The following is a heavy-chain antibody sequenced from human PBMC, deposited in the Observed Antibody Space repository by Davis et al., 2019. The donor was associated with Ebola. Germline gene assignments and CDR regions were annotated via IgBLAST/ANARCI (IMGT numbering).Heavy chain of an antibody. CDR3: ATNCSGVSCYSGGDY. D-gene: IGHD2-15*01. J-gene: IGHJ4*02. CDR1: GFTVSNNY. Sequence: PGGSLRLSCAVSGFTVSNNYMSWVRQAPGKGLEWVSSLSGNAAATYYAASVRGRFTVSRDNSKQRLYLDMISLRVDDTAVYYCATNCSGVSCYSGGDYWGQGTLVTVSS. CDR2: LSGNAAAT. V-gene: IGHV3-23*01.